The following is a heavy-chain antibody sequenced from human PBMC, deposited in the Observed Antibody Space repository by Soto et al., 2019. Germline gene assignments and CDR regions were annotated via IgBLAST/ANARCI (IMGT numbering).Heavy chain of an antibody. Sequence: QVQLVQSGAEVKKPGPSVKVSCKASGGTFSTYAISWVRQAPGQGLEWMGGIIPIFNTANYPQRFQGRVTITAEEPTSTAYMDLSSMRSEDTAVYYCARAVYDYDILTDLGYWGQGTLVTVSS. CDR1: GGTFSTYA. CDR3: ARAVYDYDILTDLGY. D-gene: IGHD3-9*01. CDR2: IIPIFNTA. V-gene: IGHV1-69*01. J-gene: IGHJ4*02.